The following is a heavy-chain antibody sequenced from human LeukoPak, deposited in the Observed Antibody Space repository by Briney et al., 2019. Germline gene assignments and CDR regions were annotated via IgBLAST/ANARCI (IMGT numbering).Heavy chain of an antibody. CDR3: ATGDGDSRYYFDY. CDR1: GLTFSTYW. V-gene: IGHV3-74*01. J-gene: IGHJ4*02. D-gene: IGHD4-17*01. CDR2: INSGGSST. Sequence: PGGSLRLSCAVSGLTFSTYWMHWVRQAPGKGLVWVSRINSGGSSTTYADSVKGRFTISRDNAKNTLYLQMNSLRAEDTAVYYCATGDGDSRYYFDYWGQGTLVTVSS.